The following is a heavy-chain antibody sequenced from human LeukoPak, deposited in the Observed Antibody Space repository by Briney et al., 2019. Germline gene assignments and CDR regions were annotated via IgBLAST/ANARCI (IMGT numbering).Heavy chain of an antibody. CDR3: AKDFTGFYGMDV. CDR2: ISYDGNSR. J-gene: IGHJ6*02. V-gene: IGHV3-30*18. D-gene: IGHD3-10*01. Sequence: GGSLRLSCAASGFTFSNYGMHWVRQTPGKGLEWVAVISYDGNSRYYAETVKGRFTISRQDSGSTLYLQMNSLRVEDTAVYYCAKDFTGFYGMDVWGQGSTVIVSS. CDR1: GFTFSNYG.